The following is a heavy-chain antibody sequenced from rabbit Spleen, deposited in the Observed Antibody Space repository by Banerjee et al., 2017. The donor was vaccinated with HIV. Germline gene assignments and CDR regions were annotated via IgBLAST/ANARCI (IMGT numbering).Heavy chain of an antibody. D-gene: IGHD2-1*01. J-gene: IGHJ4*01. CDR3: ATYVDYDGDFNL. V-gene: IGHV1S45*01. CDR1: GFSFSSYY. CDR2: IDTGFGGTT. Sequence: QEQLEESGGGLVQPEGSLTLACTASGFSFSSYYMCWVRQAPGKGLEWIACIDTGFGGTTYSASWAKGRFTISKTSSTTVTLQMTSLTAADTATYFCATYVDYDGDFNLWGPGPLVTVS.